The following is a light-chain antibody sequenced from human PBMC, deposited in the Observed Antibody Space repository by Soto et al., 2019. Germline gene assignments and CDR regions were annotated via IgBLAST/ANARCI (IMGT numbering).Light chain of an antibody. CDR3: QQYNNWPRT. CDR1: QSVSSN. CDR2: GAS. V-gene: IGKV3-15*01. J-gene: IGKJ1*01. Sequence: EIVMTQSPATLSVSPGERATLSCRASQSVSSNLAWYQQKPGQAPRLLLYGASTRATGIPARFSGSGSGKEFTLPISSLQSEDFAVYDCQQYNNWPRTFGQGTNVEIK.